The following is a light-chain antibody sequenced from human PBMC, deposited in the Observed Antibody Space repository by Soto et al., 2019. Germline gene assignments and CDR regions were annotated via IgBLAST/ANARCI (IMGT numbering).Light chain of an antibody. Sequence: QPVLTQSPSASASLGASVKLTCTLSSGHSSYAIAWHQQQPEKGPRYLMKLNSDGSHSKGDGIPDRFSGSSSGAERYLTISSLQSEDEADYYCQTWGTGIAEFGGGTQLTVL. V-gene: IGLV4-69*01. CDR2: LNSDGSH. J-gene: IGLJ7*01. CDR3: QTWGTGIAE. CDR1: SGHSSYA.